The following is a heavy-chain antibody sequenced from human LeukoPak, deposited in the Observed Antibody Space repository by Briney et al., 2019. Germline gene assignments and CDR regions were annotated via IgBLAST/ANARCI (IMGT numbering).Heavy chain of an antibody. V-gene: IGHV3-30*18. CDR3: AKDRGSSGLYGMDV. D-gene: IGHD3-22*01. Sequence: PGRSLRLSCAASGFTFSSNGMHWVRQAPGKGLEWVVVISYDGSNKYYAESVKGRFTISRDNSKNTLYLQMNSLRAEDTAVFYCAKDRGSSGLYGMDVWGQGTTVTVSS. CDR1: GFTFSSNG. J-gene: IGHJ6*02. CDR2: ISYDGSNK.